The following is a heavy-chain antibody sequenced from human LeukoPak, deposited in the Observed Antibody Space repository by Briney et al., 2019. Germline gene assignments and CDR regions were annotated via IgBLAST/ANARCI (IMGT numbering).Heavy chain of an antibody. D-gene: IGHD6-19*01. J-gene: IGHJ4*02. CDR3: AKVSGQVED. V-gene: IGHV3-33*06. CDR2: IWYDGSNK. Sequence: GGSLRLSCAASGFTFSSYGMHWVRQAPGKGLEWVAVIWYDGSNKYYADSVKGRFTISRDNSKNTLYLQMNSLRAEDTAIYYCAKVSGQVEDWGQGTLVTVTS. CDR1: GFTFSSYG.